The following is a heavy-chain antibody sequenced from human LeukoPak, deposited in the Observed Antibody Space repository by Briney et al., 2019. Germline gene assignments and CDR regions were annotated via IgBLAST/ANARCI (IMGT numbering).Heavy chain of an antibody. CDR1: GYTFTSYD. CDR3: ARRRSLEYSSSWGHFDY. J-gene: IGHJ4*02. Sequence: ASVKVSCKASGYTFTSYDINWVRQATGQGLEWMGWMNPNSGNTGYAQKFQGRVTITRNTSISTAYMELSSLRSEDTAVYYCARRRSLEYSSSWGHFDYWGQGTLVTVSS. V-gene: IGHV1-8*03. CDR2: MNPNSGNT. D-gene: IGHD6-6*01.